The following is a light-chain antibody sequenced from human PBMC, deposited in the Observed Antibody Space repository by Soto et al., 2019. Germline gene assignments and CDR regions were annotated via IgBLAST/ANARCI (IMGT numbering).Light chain of an antibody. CDR2: EVN. CDR3: SSYAGSSNV. Sequence: ALIQPPSASGSPGQSVAISCTGTSSDVGGYNYVSWYQQHPGKAPKLMIYEVNKRPSGVPDRFSGSKSGNTASLTVSGLQAEDEADYYCSSYAGSSNVFGTGTKVTVL. CDR1: SSDVGGYNY. J-gene: IGLJ1*01. V-gene: IGLV2-8*01.